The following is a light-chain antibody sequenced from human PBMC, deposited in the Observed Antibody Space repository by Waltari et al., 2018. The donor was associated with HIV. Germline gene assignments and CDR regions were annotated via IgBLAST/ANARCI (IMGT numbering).Light chain of an antibody. Sequence: QSALTQPASVSGSPGQSITISCTGTSSDVGGYTYVSWYQQHPGKAPKLMIYEVSNRPSGVANRFSCSKAGNTASLTIYGLQAEDEADYYCSSYTSSSTYVFGTGTKVTVL. J-gene: IGLJ1*01. CDR2: EVS. V-gene: IGLV2-14*01. CDR3: SSYTSSSTYV. CDR1: SSDVGGYTY.